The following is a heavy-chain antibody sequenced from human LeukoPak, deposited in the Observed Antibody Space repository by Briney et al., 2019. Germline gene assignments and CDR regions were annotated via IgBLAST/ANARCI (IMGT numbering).Heavy chain of an antibody. Sequence: ASETLSLTCTVSGGSISGYYWSWIRQPPGKGLEWVGYVHYTGATNQNPSLKSRVTVSVDTSKNQFSLKLSSVTAADTAVYYCASAGSSWYQTFDYWGQGTLVTVSS. J-gene: IGHJ4*02. V-gene: IGHV4-59*12. CDR3: ASAGSSWYQTFDY. D-gene: IGHD6-13*01. CDR2: VHYTGAT. CDR1: GGSISGYY.